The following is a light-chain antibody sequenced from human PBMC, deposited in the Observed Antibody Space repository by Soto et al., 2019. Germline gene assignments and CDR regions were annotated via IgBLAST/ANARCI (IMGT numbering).Light chain of an antibody. CDR3: QQSFSTLWT. J-gene: IGKJ1*01. V-gene: IGKV1-39*01. CDR1: PSISSW. CDR2: DAS. Sequence: DIQMPQSPSTLSASVGDRAPITGRARPSISSWLAWYQQKPGKAPKLLIYDASSLQSGVPSRFSGSGSGTDFTLTISSLPPEDFATYYFQQSFSTLWTFGQGTNVDIK.